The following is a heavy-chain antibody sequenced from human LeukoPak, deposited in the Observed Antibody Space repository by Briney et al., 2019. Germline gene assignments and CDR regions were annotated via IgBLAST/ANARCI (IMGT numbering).Heavy chain of an antibody. Sequence: GSLRLSCAASGFTFSSYGMGWVRRAPGKGLEWVSAISGSGGSTYYADSVKGRFTISRDNSKNTLYLQMNSLRAEDTAVYYCAKDEGHIPNYWGQGTLVTVSS. V-gene: IGHV3-23*01. CDR3: AKDEGHIPNY. J-gene: IGHJ4*02. CDR2: ISGSGGST. CDR1: GFTFSSYG. D-gene: IGHD2-21*01.